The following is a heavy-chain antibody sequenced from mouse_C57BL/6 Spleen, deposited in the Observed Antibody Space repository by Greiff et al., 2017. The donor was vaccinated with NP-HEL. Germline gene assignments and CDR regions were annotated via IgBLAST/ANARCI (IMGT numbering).Heavy chain of an antibody. Sequence: VKLQQPGAELVMPGASVKLSCKASGYTFTSYWMHWVKQRPGQGLEWIGEIDPSDSYTNYNQKFKGKSTLTVDKSSSTAYMQLSSLTSEDSAVYYCARGYSNYEGWFAYWGQGTLVTVSA. V-gene: IGHV1-69*01. CDR2: IDPSDSYT. J-gene: IGHJ3*01. D-gene: IGHD2-5*01. CDR3: ARGYSNYEGWFAY. CDR1: GYTFTSYW.